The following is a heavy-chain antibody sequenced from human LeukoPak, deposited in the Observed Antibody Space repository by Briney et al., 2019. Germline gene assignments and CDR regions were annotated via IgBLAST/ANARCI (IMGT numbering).Heavy chain of an antibody. CDR3: AKASHSSSWSPFDY. J-gene: IGHJ4*02. CDR1: GFTFSSYG. V-gene: IGHV3-23*01. D-gene: IGHD6-13*01. Sequence: GGSLRLSCAASGFTFSSYGMHWARQAPRKGLEWVAVISGSGGSTYYADSVKGRFTISRDNSKNTLYLQMDSLRAEDTVAYYCAKASHSSSWSPFDYWGQGTLVTVSS. CDR2: ISGSGGST.